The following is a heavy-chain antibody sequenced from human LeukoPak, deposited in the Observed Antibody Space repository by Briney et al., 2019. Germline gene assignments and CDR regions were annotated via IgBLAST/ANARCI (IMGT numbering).Heavy chain of an antibody. CDR2: ISGSGGST. V-gene: IGHV3-23*01. CDR1: GFTVSSNY. Sequence: GGSLRLSCAASGFTVSSNYMSWVRQAPGKGLEWVSAISGSGGSTYYADSVKGRFTISRDNSKNTLYLQMNSLRAEDTAVYYCAKDGEYSSSSQQYYFDYWGQGTLVTVSS. J-gene: IGHJ4*02. CDR3: AKDGEYSSSSQQYYFDY. D-gene: IGHD6-6*01.